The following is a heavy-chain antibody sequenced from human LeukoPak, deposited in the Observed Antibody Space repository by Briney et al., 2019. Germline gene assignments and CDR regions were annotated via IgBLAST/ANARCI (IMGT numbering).Heavy chain of an antibody. CDR2: ISYDGSNK. V-gene: IGHV3-30*07. D-gene: IGHD6-19*01. Sequence: GGSLRLSCAASGFTFSSYAMHWVRQAPGKGLEWVAVISYDGSNKYYADSVKGRFTISRDNSKNTLYLQMNSLRAEDTAVYYCAKVGRLAVAGKYYFDYWGQGTLVTVSS. CDR3: AKVGRLAVAGKYYFDY. CDR1: GFTFSSYA. J-gene: IGHJ4*02.